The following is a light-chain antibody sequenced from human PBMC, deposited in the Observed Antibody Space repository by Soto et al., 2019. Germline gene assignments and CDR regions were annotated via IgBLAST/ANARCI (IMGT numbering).Light chain of an antibody. CDR3: SSYAGSNNLNV. J-gene: IGLJ1*01. CDR2: EVS. Sequence: TSSDVGGYNYVSWYQQHPGKAPKLMIYEVSKRPSGVPDRFSGSKSGNTASLTVSGLQAEDEADYYCSSYAGSNNLNVFGTGTKVTVL. V-gene: IGLV2-8*01. CDR1: SSDVGGYNY.